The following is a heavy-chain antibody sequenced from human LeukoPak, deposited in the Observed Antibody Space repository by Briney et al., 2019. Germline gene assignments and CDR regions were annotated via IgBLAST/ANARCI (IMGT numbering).Heavy chain of an antibody. Sequence: GGSLRLSCAASGFTFSSYAMYWVRQAPGKGLEWVSGIFGSGGSAHYADSVKGRFTISRDNSKNTVYLQMDSLRVEDTAIYYCAKTTTGYSSGRYPAWPIDYWGQGTLVTVSS. V-gene: IGHV3-23*01. CDR2: IFGSGGSA. CDR3: AKTTTGYSSGRYPAWPIDY. D-gene: IGHD2-15*01. J-gene: IGHJ4*02. CDR1: GFTFSSYA.